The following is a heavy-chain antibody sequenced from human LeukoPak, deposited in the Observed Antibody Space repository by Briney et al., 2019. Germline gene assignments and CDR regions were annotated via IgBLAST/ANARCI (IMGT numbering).Heavy chain of an antibody. Sequence: SETLSLTCTVSGGSISSYYWSWIRQPPGKGLEWIGYIYYSGSTNYNPSLKCRVTISVDTSKNQFSLKLSSVTAADTAVYYCARDVGNNYYYSHGMDVWGQGTTVTVSS. J-gene: IGHJ6*02. CDR3: ARDVGNNYYYSHGMDV. CDR1: GGSISSYY. V-gene: IGHV4-59*01. D-gene: IGHD2/OR15-2a*01. CDR2: IYYSGST.